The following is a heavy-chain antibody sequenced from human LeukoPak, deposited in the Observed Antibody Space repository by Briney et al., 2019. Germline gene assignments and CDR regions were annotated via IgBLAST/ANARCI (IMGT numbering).Heavy chain of an antibody. CDR1: GFTVSSNS. CDR3: ARVNTGYYYYYMDV. J-gene: IGHJ6*03. V-gene: IGHV3-53*01. Sequence: PGGSLRLSCTVSGFTVSSNSMSWVRQAPGKGLEWVSFIYSDNTHYSDSVKGRFTISRDNSKNTLYLQMNSLRAEDTAVYYCARVNTGYYYYYMDVWGKGTTVTVSS. CDR2: IYSDNT. D-gene: IGHD5-18*01.